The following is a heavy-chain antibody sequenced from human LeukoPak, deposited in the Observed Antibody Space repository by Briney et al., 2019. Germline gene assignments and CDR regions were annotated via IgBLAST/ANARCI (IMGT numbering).Heavy chain of an antibody. D-gene: IGHD1-26*01. V-gene: IGHV1-58*02. CDR3: AAVPPSGSYFYNYYYGMDV. CDR2: IVVGSGNT. CDR1: GFTFTSSA. J-gene: IGHJ6*02. Sequence: ASVKVSCKASGFTFTSSAMQWVRQARGQRLEWIGWIVVGSGNTNYAQKFQERVTITRDMSTSTAYMELSSPRSEGTAVYYCAAVPPSGSYFYNYYYGMDVWGQGTTVTVSS.